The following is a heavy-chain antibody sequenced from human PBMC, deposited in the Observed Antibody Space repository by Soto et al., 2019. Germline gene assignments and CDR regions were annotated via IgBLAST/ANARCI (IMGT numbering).Heavy chain of an antibody. D-gene: IGHD3-16*01. Sequence: QVQLQESGPGLVKPSGTLSLTCAVSSDSISSNTWWSWVRQPPGKGLEWIGEIHHDGSTYYNPSLKSRVAISVDKSENQFSLILSSVTAADTAVYYCATGGFGWVPSMSYFDNWGQGTLVTASS. CDR2: IHHDGST. CDR1: SDSISSNTW. J-gene: IGHJ4*02. V-gene: IGHV4-4*02. CDR3: ATGGFGWVPSMSYFDN.